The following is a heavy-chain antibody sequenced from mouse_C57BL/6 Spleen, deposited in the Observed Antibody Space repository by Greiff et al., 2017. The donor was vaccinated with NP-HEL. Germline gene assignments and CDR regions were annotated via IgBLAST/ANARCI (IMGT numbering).Heavy chain of an antibody. D-gene: IGHD2-2*01. J-gene: IGHJ1*03. CDR2: IYPRSGNT. CDR3: ARHGYDWYFDV. V-gene: IGHV1-81*01. Sequence: VQLQQSGAELARPGASVKLSCKASGYTFTSYGISWVKQRTGQGLEWIGEIYPRSGNTYYNEKFKGKATLTADKSSSTAYMELRSLTSEDSAVYFCARHGYDWYFDVWGTVTTVTVSS. CDR1: GYTFTSYG.